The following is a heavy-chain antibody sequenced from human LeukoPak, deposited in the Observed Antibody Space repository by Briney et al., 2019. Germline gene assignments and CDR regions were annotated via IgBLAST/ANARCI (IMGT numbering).Heavy chain of an antibody. CDR2: IYYSGST. V-gene: IGHV4-59*01. D-gene: IGHD2-15*01. CDR3: AGKGYCSGGSCYAEYFQH. J-gene: IGHJ1*01. CDR1: GGSISSYY. Sequence: PSETLSLTCTVSGGSISSYYWSWIRQPPGKGLEWIGYIYYSGSTNYNPSLKSRVTISVDTSKNQFSLKLSSVTAADTAVYCCAGKGYCSGGSCYAEYFQHWGQGTLVTVSS.